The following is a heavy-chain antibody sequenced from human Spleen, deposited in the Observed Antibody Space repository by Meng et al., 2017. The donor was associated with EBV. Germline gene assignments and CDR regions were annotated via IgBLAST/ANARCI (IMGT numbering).Heavy chain of an antibody. V-gene: IGHV4-34*01. CDR3: ARDGGYASGTYYPIDP. D-gene: IGHD3-10*01. J-gene: IGHJ5*02. Sequence: VQLQQWGAGLLKPSATLSLTCAVYGGSFSDHYWTWIRQPPGKGLEWIGEINHGGSTNCNPSLKSRATISVDTSKNQFSLKLSSVTAADTAVYYCARDGGYASGTYYPIDPWGQGTLVTVSS. CDR2: INHGGST. CDR1: GGSFSDHY.